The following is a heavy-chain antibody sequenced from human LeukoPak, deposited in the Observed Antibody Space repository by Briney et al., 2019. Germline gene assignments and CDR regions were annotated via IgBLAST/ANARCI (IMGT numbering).Heavy chain of an antibody. V-gene: IGHV5-51*01. CDR2: IYPGDSET. Sequence: GESLKTSCKGSGYRFSSYWIGWVRQMPGKGLEWMGIIYPGDSETRYSPSFQGQVTISADKSISTAYLQWSSLKASDTAMYYCVRALGYCSSGSCYYYDYWGQGTLVTVSS. CDR3: VRALGYCSSGSCYYYDY. CDR1: GYRFSSYW. D-gene: IGHD2-15*01. J-gene: IGHJ4*02.